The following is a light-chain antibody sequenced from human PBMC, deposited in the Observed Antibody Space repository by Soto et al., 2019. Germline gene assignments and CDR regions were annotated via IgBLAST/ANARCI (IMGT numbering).Light chain of an antibody. J-gene: IGKJ2*01. CDR3: QQYGGSPPAYT. V-gene: IGKV3-20*01. CDR2: ATS. CDR1: QSVDRNY. Sequence: EVVLTQSPGPLSLSPGERATLSCRASQSVDRNYLSWFHHKRGQPPRVLVFATSSRAAGTPVRFSGSGSGTNFTLTITRVEPEDFGVYYCQQYGGSPPAYTFGLGTKLEI.